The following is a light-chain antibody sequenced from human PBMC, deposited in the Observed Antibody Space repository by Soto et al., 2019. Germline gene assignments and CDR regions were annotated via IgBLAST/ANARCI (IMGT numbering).Light chain of an antibody. Sequence: DIRMTQSPSSLSASVGDRVTITCRASQSVSSYLNWYQQKPGKAPNLLIYAASSLQSGVPSRFSGSGSGTDFTLTISSLQPEDFATYYCQHEGSFGPGTKVDIK. CDR3: QHEGS. CDR1: QSVSSY. CDR2: AAS. V-gene: IGKV1-39*01. J-gene: IGKJ3*01.